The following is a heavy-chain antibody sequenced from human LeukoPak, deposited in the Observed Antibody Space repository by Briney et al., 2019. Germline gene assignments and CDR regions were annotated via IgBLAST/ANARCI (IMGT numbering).Heavy chain of an antibody. CDR3: ANEIRPNDH. V-gene: IGHV3-7*05. D-gene: IGHD3-16*01. CDR1: AFTFSVYW. Sequence: GGSLRLSCSASAFTFSVYWMTWVRQAPGKGLEWVATIKEDGSDKYYVDSVRGRFTISRDNAENSLYLQMNSLTAEDTALYYCANEIRPNDHWGQGTLVIVSS. CDR2: IKEDGSDK. J-gene: IGHJ5*02.